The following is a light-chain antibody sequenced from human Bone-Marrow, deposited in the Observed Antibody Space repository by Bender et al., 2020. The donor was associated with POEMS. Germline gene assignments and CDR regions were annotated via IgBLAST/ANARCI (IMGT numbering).Light chain of an antibody. V-gene: IGLV1-44*01. CDR2: AND. J-gene: IGLJ2*01. Sequence: QSVLTQPPSASGTPGQRVIISCSGSRSNLGTKTVNWYQQVQGTAPKLLIFANDERPSGVPARFSGSKSGTSASLAITGLQAEDEGDYYCQSYDNSLGGWVFGGGTKLTVL. CDR1: RSNLGTKT. CDR3: QSYDNSLGGWV.